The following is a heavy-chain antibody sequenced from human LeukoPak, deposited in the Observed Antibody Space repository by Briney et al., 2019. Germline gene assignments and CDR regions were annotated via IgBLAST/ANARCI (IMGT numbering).Heavy chain of an antibody. CDR2: TNTAGNTL. V-gene: IGHV3-11*04. CDR1: GFPFRDYF. CDR3: ARDIVVVPVV. D-gene: IGHD2-2*01. Sequence: GGSLRLSCAASGFPFRDYFMSWIRQAPGKGLEWLAYTNTAGNTLYYADSVKGRFTISRDNAKNSLYLQMNSLRAEDTAVYYCARDIVVVPVVWGQGTTVTVSS. J-gene: IGHJ6*02.